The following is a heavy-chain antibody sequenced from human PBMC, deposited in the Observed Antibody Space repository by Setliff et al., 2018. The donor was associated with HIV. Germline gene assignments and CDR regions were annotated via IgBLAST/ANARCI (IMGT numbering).Heavy chain of an antibody. J-gene: IGHJ6*03. CDR2: INREETTE. V-gene: IGHV3-48*01. CDR3: AGVWEGWFHYYYYYYMDV. D-gene: IGHD6-19*01. CDR1: GFTFSTYS. Sequence: PGGSLRLSCAASGFTFSTYSMNWVRQAPGKGLEWISYINREETTEWYADSVKGRFIISRDNAKNSLYLQMSSLRAEDTAVYFCAGVWEGWFHYYYYYYMDVWGKGTTVTVSS.